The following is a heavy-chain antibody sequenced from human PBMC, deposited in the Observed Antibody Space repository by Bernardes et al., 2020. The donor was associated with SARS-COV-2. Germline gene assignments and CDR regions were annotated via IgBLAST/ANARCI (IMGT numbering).Heavy chain of an antibody. CDR3: ARDGSSSWFRAFDI. D-gene: IGHD6-13*01. J-gene: IGHJ3*02. Sequence: ASVKVSCKASGYTFTGYYMHWVRQAPGQGLEWMGWINPNSGGTNYAQKFQGWVTMTRDTSISTAYMELSRLRSDDTAVYYCARDGSSSWFRAFDIWGQGTMVTVSS. CDR2: INPNSGGT. CDR1: GYTFTGYY. V-gene: IGHV1-2*04.